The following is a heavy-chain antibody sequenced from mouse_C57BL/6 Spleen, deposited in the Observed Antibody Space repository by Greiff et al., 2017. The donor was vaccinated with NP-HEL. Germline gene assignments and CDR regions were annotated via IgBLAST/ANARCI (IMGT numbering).Heavy chain of an antibody. V-gene: IGHV1-78*01. Sequence: QVHVKQSDAELVTPGASVKISCKVSGYTFTDHTIHWMKQGPDQGLEWIGYIYPRDGSTKYNEKFKGKATLTADNSSSPAYMQLNSLTSEDSAVYFCARLYGLRRGWYVDVWGTGSTVTVAS. CDR1: GYTFTDHT. D-gene: IGHD2-2*01. CDR3: ARLYGLRRGWYVDV. J-gene: IGHJ1*03. CDR2: IYPRDGST.